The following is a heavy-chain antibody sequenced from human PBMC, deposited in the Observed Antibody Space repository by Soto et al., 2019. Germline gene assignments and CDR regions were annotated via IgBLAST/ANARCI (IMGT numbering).Heavy chain of an antibody. Sequence: GASVKVSCKASGGTFSSYTISWVRQAPGQGLEWMGRIIPILGIANYAQKFQGRVTITADKSTSTAYMELSSLRSEDTAVYYCARVDCSSTSRRVAWRFDPWGQGTLVTVSS. D-gene: IGHD2-2*01. J-gene: IGHJ5*02. CDR3: ARVDCSSTSRRVAWRFDP. CDR2: IIPILGIA. CDR1: GGTFSSYT. V-gene: IGHV1-69*02.